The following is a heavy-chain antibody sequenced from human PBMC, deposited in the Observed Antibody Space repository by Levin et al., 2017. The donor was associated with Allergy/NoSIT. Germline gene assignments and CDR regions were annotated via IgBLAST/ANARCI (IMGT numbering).Heavy chain of an antibody. D-gene: IGHD6-19*01. CDR3: ARVVSRGWYGDAFDI. Sequence: PGGSLRLSCAASGFTFSSYWMSWVRQAPGKGLEWVANIKQDGSEKYYVDSVKGRFTISRDNAKNSLYLQMNSLRAEDTAVYYCARVVSRGWYGDAFDIWGQGTMVTVSS. J-gene: IGHJ3*02. V-gene: IGHV3-7*03. CDR1: GFTFSSYW. CDR2: IKQDGSEK.